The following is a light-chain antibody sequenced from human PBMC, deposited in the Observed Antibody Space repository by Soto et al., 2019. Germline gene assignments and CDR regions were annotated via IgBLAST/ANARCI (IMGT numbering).Light chain of an antibody. Sequence: DIQMTQSPSTLSASVGDRVTTTCRASQSISTWLAWYQQKPGKAPKLLIYKASSLSNGVPSRFSGSGSGTEFTLTIYSLQPDDFASYYCQQYNGYPHTFGQGTKLEIK. CDR1: QSISTW. J-gene: IGKJ2*01. V-gene: IGKV1-5*03. CDR3: QQYNGYPHT. CDR2: KAS.